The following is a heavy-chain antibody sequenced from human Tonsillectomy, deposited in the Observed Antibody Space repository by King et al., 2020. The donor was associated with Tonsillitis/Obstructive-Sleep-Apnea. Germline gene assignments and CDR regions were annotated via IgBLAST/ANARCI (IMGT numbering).Heavy chain of an antibody. J-gene: IGHJ3*02. CDR2: ISGGGGST. CDR1: GFTFSTYA. Sequence: VQLVESWGGLEQPGGSLRLSCAASGFTFSTYAMSWVRQAPGKGLEWVSAISGGGGSTFYADSVKGRFTISRDNSKNTLDFQMNSLRAEDTAVYYCAKSRRYSTNDAFEIWGQGTMVTVSS. D-gene: IGHD6-13*01. CDR3: AKSRRYSTNDAFEI. V-gene: IGHV3-23*04.